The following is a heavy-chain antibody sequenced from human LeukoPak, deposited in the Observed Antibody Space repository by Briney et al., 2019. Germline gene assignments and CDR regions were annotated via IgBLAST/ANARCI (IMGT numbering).Heavy chain of an antibody. V-gene: IGHV3-9*01. Sequence: YPGGSLRLSCAASGFTFDDYAMHWVRQAPGKGLEWVSGISWNSGSIGYADSVKGRFTISRDNAKNSLYLQMNSLRAEDTALYYCAKDGFESWGQGTLVTVSS. CDR2: ISWNSGSI. J-gene: IGHJ5*01. CDR1: GFTFDDYA. CDR3: AKDGFES.